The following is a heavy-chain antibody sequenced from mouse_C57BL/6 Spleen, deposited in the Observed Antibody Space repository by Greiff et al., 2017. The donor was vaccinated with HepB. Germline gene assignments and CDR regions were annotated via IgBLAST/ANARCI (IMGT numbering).Heavy chain of an antibody. CDR1: GYTFTSYW. CDR3: AMAWDCWYVDV. CDR2: IHPSDSDT. Sequence: QVQLQQPGAELVKPGASVKVSCKASGYTFTSYWMHWVKQRPGQGLEWIGRIHPSDSDTNYNQKFKGKATLTVDKSSSTAYMQLSSLTSEDSAVYYCAMAWDCWYVDVWGTGTTVTVSS. J-gene: IGHJ1*03. V-gene: IGHV1-74*01. D-gene: IGHD4-1*01.